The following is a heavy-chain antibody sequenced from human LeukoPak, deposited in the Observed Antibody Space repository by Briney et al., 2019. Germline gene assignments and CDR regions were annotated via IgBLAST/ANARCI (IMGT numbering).Heavy chain of an antibody. Sequence: EASVKVSCKASGGTFSSYAISWVRQAPGQGLEWMGGIIPIFGTANYAQKFQGRVTITTDESTSTAYMELSSLRSEDTAVYYCASPEGRGHSGYESYFDYWGQGTLVTVSS. CDR3: ASPEGRGHSGYESYFDY. CDR2: IIPIFGTA. V-gene: IGHV1-69*05. J-gene: IGHJ4*02. D-gene: IGHD5-12*01. CDR1: GGTFSSYA.